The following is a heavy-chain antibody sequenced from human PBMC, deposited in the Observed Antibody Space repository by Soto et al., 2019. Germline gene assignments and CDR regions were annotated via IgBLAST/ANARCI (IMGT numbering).Heavy chain of an antibody. Sequence: GESLKISCKGSGYSFTSYWISWVRQMPGKGLEWMGIIYPGDSDTRYSPSFQGQVTISADKSISTAYLQWSSLKASDTAMYYCARQSYYDSSGSPRDGMDVWGQGTTVTVSS. J-gene: IGHJ6*02. D-gene: IGHD3-22*01. V-gene: IGHV5-51*01. CDR1: GYSFTSYW. CDR3: ARQSYYDSSGSPRDGMDV. CDR2: IYPGDSDT.